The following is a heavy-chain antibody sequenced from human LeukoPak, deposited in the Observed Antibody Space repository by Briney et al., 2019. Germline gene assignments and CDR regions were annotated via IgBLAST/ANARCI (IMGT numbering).Heavy chain of an antibody. CDR2: ISTGSSDM. CDR3: AREGHYDILTGYSPVEYYFYYMDV. D-gene: IGHD3-9*01. V-gene: IGHV3-48*01. J-gene: IGHJ6*03. Sequence: GGSLRLSCAASGFTFSSYSISWVRQAPGKGLEWVSYISTGSSDMKYADSVKGRFTISRDNSKSTLYLQMNSLRAEDTALYYCAREGHYDILTGYSPVEYYFYYMDVWGKGTTVTVSS. CDR1: GFTFSSYS.